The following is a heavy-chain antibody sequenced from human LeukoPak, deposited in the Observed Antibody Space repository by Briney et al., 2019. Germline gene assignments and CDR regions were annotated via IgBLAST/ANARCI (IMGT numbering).Heavy chain of an antibody. J-gene: IGHJ4*02. D-gene: IGHD6-13*01. CDR1: GYTFTVYY. CDR3: ARDVAAAGPPYFDY. CDR2: INPNSGGT. Sequence: ASVKVSCKASGYTFTVYYMHWVRQAPGQGLEWMGWINPNSGGTNYAQKFQGWVTMTRDTSINTAYMELSRLRSDDTAVYYCARDVAAAGPPYFDYWGQGTLVTVSS. V-gene: IGHV1-2*04.